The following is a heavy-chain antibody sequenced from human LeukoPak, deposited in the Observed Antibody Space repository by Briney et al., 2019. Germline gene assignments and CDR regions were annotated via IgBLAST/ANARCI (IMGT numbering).Heavy chain of an antibody. CDR3: ARGLIRGYSYGYGFDY. D-gene: IGHD5-18*01. CDR1: GGSFSGYY. Sequence: SETLSLTCAVYGGSFSGYYWSWIRQSPGKGLEWIGEINHSGSTNYNPSLKSRVTISVDTSKNQFSLKLSSVTAADTAVYYCARGLIRGYSYGYGFDYWGQGTLVTVSS. J-gene: IGHJ4*02. V-gene: IGHV4-34*01. CDR2: INHSGST.